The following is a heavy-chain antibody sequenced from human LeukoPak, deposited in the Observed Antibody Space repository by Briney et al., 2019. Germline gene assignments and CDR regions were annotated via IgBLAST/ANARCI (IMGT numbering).Heavy chain of an antibody. V-gene: IGHV1-69*05. J-gene: IGHJ4*02. CDR1: GGTFSSYA. CDR3: AKEMVDILTGYFTGSYFDY. CDR2: IIPIFGTA. Sequence: GASVKVSCKASGGTFSSYAISWVRQAPGQGLEWMGGIIPIFGTANYAQKFQGRVTMTTDTSTSTAYMELRSLRSDDTAVYYCAKEMVDILTGYFTGSYFDYWGQGTLVTVSS. D-gene: IGHD3-9*01.